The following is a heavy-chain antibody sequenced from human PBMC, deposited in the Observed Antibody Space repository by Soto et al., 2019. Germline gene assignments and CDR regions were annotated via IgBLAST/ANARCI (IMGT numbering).Heavy chain of an antibody. CDR1: GYSCTSYW. CDR2: IDPSDSYT. V-gene: IGHV5-10-1*01. J-gene: IGHJ6*02. CDR3: ARRMSSSWYSGYYVMDV. Sequence: VVSLKISCKGSGYSCTSYWSSWVRKMPGKGLEWMGRIDPSDSYTNYSPSFQGHVTISADKSISTAYLQWSSLKASDTAMYYFARRMSSSWYSGYYVMDVWGQGTTVTVSS. D-gene: IGHD6-13*01.